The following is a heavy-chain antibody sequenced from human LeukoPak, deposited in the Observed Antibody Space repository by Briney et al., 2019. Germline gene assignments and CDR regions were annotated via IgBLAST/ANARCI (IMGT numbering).Heavy chain of an antibody. D-gene: IGHD3-10*01. CDR1: GFTFSSYA. V-gene: IGHV3-30-3*01. CDR3: ARDSGFGNFLSCFDY. J-gene: IGHJ4*02. Sequence: GGSLRLSCAASGFTFSSYAMHWVRQAPGKGLEWLAVISPDGGREYYVDSVKGRFTISRDNSKNTLYLQVNSLRIDDTAVYYCARDSGFGNFLSCFDYWGLGTLVTVSS. CDR2: ISPDGGRE.